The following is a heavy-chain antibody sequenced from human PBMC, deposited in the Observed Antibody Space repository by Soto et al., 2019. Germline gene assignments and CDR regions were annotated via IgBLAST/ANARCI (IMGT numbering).Heavy chain of an antibody. Sequence: ASVKVSCKASGYTFTSYAMHWVRQAPGQRLEWMGWINAGNGNTKYSQKFQGRVTITRDTSASTAYMELSSLRSEDTAVYYCARVVWEPHIDQHWFDPWGQGTLVTVSS. J-gene: IGHJ5*02. CDR3: ARVVWEPHIDQHWFDP. CDR2: INAGNGNT. V-gene: IGHV1-3*01. D-gene: IGHD1-26*01. CDR1: GYTFTSYA.